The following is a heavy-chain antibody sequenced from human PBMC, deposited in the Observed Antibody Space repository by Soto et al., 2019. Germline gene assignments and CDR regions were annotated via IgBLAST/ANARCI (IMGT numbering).Heavy chain of an antibody. CDR3: ARVVTMVRGVISWFDP. CDR2: IYHSGST. Sequence: SETLSLTCAVSGGSISSGGYSWSWIRQPPGKGLEWIGYIYHSGSTYYNPSLKSRVTISVDRSKNQFSLKLSSVTAADTAVYYCARVVTMVRGVISWFDPWGQGTLVNVFS. J-gene: IGHJ5*02. CDR1: GGSISSGGYS. V-gene: IGHV4-30-2*01. D-gene: IGHD3-10*01.